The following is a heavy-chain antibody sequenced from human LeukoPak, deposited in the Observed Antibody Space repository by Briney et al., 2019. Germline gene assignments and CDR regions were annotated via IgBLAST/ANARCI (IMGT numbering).Heavy chain of an antibody. CDR3: AREILAYCGGDCYSAPFDY. J-gene: IGHJ4*02. D-gene: IGHD2-21*02. V-gene: IGHV4-30-4*01. CDR2: IYYSGNT. Sequence: SETLSLTCTVSGGSISSGDYYWSWIRQPPGKGLEWIGYIYYSGNTYYNPSLKSRVTISVDTSKSQFSLKLTSVTAADAAVYYCAREILAYCGGDCYSAPFDYWGQGTLVTVSS. CDR1: GGSISSGDYY.